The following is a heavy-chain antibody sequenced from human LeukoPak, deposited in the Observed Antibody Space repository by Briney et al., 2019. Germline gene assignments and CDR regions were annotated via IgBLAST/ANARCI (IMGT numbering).Heavy chain of an antibody. D-gene: IGHD6-6*01. CDR1: GFTFSSYE. CDR2: ISSSGSTI. CDR3: ARGKLIAARLN. Sequence: GGSLRLSCAASGFTFSSYEVNWVRQAPGKGLEWVSYISSSGSTIYYADSVKGRFTTSRDNAKNSLYLQMNSLRAEDTAVYYCARGKLIAARLNWGQGTLVTVSS. J-gene: IGHJ4*02. V-gene: IGHV3-48*03.